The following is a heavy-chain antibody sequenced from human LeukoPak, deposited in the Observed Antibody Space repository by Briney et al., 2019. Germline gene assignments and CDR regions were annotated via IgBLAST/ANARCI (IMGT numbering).Heavy chain of an antibody. CDR1: GYSFTSYW. Sequence: NSGESLKISCKGSGYSFTSYWIGWVRQMPGKGLEWMGIIYPGDSDTRYSPSFQGQVTISADKSISTAYLQWSSLKASDTAMYYCARPVYDILTGLYYFDYWGQGTLVTVSS. CDR3: ARPVYDILTGLYYFDY. V-gene: IGHV5-51*01. J-gene: IGHJ4*02. CDR2: IYPGDSDT. D-gene: IGHD3-9*01.